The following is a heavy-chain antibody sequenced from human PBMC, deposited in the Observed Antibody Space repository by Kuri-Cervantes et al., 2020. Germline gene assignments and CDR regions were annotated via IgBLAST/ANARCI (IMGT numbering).Heavy chain of an antibody. CDR2: LNPSGGST. CDR1: GYTFTSHF. CDR3: AREVRVGGKYFDY. D-gene: IGHD3-16*01. J-gene: IGHJ4*02. V-gene: IGHV1-46*01. Sequence: ASVKVSCKASGYTFTSHFIHWVRQAPGQGLEWMGVLNPSGGSTTYAQKFQGRVTMTRDTSTNTVYMELSSLRSDDTAVYYCAREVRVGGKYFDYWGQGALVTVSS.